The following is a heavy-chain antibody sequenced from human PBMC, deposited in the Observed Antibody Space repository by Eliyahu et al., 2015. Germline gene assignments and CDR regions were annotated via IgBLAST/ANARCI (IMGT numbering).Heavy chain of an antibody. Sequence: EVQLLESGGGLVQPGGSLRLSCAASGFPFRXXAMSWCRQAPGKGVGWVSAISGSGGSTYYADSVKGRFTISRDNSKNTLYLQMNSLRAEDTAVYYCAKSQTPISHYYDSSGYWGWTYWGQGTLVTVSS. J-gene: IGHJ4*02. D-gene: IGHD3-22*01. CDR2: ISGSGGST. V-gene: IGHV3-23*01. CDR3: AKSQTPISHYYDSSGYWGWTY. CDR1: GFPFRXXA.